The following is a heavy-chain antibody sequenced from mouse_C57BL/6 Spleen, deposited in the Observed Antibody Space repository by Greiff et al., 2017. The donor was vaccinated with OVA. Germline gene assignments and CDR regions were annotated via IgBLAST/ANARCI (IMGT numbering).Heavy chain of an antibody. CDR1: GYTFTSYW. Sequence: VQLQQPGAELVRPGSSVKLSCKASGYTFTSYWMHWVKQRPIQGLEWIGNIDPSDSETHYNQKFKDKATLTVDKSSSTAYMQLSSLTSEDSAVYYCARGDSGSSAWFAYWGQGTLVTVSA. D-gene: IGHD1-1*01. CDR3: ARGDSGSSAWFAY. CDR2: IDPSDSET. V-gene: IGHV1-52*01. J-gene: IGHJ3*01.